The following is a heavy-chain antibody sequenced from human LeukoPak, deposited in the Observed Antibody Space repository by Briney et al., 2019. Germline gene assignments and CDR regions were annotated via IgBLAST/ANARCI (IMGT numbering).Heavy chain of an antibody. CDR1: GGSISSSSYY. CDR3: ARDLGSWLLGFDY. CDR2: IYYSGST. D-gene: IGHD6-13*01. V-gene: IGHV4-39*07. Sequence: LSETLSLTCTVSGGSISSSSYYWGWIRQPPGEGLEWIGSIYYSGSTYYNPSLKSRVTISVDTSKNQFSLKLSSVTAADTAVYYCARDLGSWLLGFDYWGQGTLVTVSS. J-gene: IGHJ4*02.